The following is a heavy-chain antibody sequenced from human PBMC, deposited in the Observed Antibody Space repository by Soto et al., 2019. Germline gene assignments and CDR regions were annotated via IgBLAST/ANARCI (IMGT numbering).Heavy chain of an antibody. J-gene: IGHJ4*02. V-gene: IGHV1-18*01. D-gene: IGHD3-22*01. CDR2: ISAYNGNT. Sequence: ASVKVSCKASGYTFTSYGISWVRQAPGQGLEWMGWISAYNGNTNYAQKLQGRVTMTTDTSTSTAYMELRSLRSDDTAVYYCARGDLPDYYYESSGYYPLNYWGQGTLVTVSS. CDR3: ARGDLPDYYYESSGYYPLNY. CDR1: GYTFTSYG.